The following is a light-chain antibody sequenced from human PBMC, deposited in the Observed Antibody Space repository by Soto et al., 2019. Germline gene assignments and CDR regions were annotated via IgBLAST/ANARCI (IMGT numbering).Light chain of an antibody. CDR2: EGS. CDR3: SSYTSTSTLWL. CDR1: SSDVGGYKY. J-gene: IGLJ3*02. V-gene: IGLV2-14*01. Sequence: QSALTQPASVSGSPGQSITISCTGTSSDVGGYKYVSWYQKHPDKDPKVIIFEGSSRPSGVSNRVSGSKSGNTASLTISGLQAEDEADYYCSSYTSTSTLWLFGGGTKLTVL.